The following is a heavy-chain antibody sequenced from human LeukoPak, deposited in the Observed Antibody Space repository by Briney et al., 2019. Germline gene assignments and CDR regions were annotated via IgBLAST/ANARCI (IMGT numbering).Heavy chain of an antibody. J-gene: IGHJ6*03. CDR1: GFTFSSYA. V-gene: IGHV3-23*01. CDR3: ASRQNTIYYMDI. Sequence: PGGSLRLSCPASGFTFSSYAMSWVRQAPGQGLEWVSAISGSGGSTYYADSVKGRFTISRDNSKNTLYLQMNSLRAEDTAVYYCASRQNTIYYMDIWGKGTTVTVSS. CDR2: ISGSGGST. D-gene: IGHD3-3*01.